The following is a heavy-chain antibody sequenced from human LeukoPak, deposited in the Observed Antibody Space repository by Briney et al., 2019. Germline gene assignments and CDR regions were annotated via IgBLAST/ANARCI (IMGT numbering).Heavy chain of an antibody. CDR2: IDPSDSYT. D-gene: IGHD3-22*01. CDR1: GYSFITYW. V-gene: IGHV5-10-1*01. Sequence: GESLKISCKGSGYSFITYWISWVRQVPGKGLEWMGRIDPSDSYTNYSPSFQGHVTISADKSISTAYLQWCSLKASDTAIYYCTRHVSSDLDYWGQGTLVTVSS. CDR3: TRHVSSDLDY. J-gene: IGHJ4*02.